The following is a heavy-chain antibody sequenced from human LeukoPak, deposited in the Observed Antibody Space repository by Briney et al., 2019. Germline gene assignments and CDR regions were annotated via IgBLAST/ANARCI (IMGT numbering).Heavy chain of an antibody. V-gene: IGHV3-21*01. Sequence: GGSLRLSCVASGVTFSSYSMNWVRPAPGRGLDWVSSISSSSSYIYYADSVKVRFTISRDNTKKKLYLQINSLRAEDMSVCYCAREEATYTFDYWGQGTLVTVSS. J-gene: IGHJ4*02. CDR1: GVTFSSYS. CDR3: AREEATYTFDY. D-gene: IGHD1-1*01. CDR2: ISSSSSYI.